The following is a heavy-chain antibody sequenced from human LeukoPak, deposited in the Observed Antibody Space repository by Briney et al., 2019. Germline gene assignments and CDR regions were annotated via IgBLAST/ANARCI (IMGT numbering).Heavy chain of an antibody. J-gene: IGHJ4*02. CDR2: IYTSGST. Sequence: SETLSLTCTVSGGSISSYYWSWIRQPPGKGLEWIGYIYTSGSTNYNPSLKSRVTISVDTSKNQFSLKLSSVTAADTAVYYCARFIGYGGNLYFDYWGQGTLVTVSS. V-gene: IGHV4-4*09. CDR1: GGSISSYY. CDR3: ARFIGYGGNLYFDY. D-gene: IGHD4-23*01.